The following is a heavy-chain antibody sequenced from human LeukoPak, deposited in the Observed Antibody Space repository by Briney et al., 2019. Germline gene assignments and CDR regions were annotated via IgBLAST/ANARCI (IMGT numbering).Heavy chain of an antibody. CDR2: IPASGGST. CDR3: AKESSGGWYFDY. CDR1: GFTFSSNV. J-gene: IGHJ4*02. Sequence: GGSLRLSCVASGFTFSSNVMIWVRQAPGKGLEWVSSIPASGGSTYYADSVKGRFTISRDNSKNSLYLQMNSLRAEDTAVYYCAKESSGGWYFDYWGQGTLVTVFS. D-gene: IGHD6-19*01. V-gene: IGHV3-23*01.